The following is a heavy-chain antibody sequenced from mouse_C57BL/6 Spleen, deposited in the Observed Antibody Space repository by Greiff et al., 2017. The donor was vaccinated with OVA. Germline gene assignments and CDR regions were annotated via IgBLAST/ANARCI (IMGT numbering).Heavy chain of an antibody. CDR1: GYAFSSYW. V-gene: IGHV1-80*01. Sequence: VQLQESGAELVKPGASVKISCKASGYAFSSYWMKWVKQRPGKGLEWIGQIYPGDGDTNYNGKFKGKATLTADKSSSTAYMQLSSLTSEDSAVYFCARDGYFDYWGQGTTLTVSS. CDR3: ARDGYFDY. CDR2: IYPGDGDT. J-gene: IGHJ2*01.